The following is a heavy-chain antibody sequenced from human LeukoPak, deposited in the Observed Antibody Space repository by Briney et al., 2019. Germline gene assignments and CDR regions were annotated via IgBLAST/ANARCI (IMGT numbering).Heavy chain of an antibody. CDR1: GFTFTTYS. V-gene: IGHV3-21*01. J-gene: IGHJ4*02. D-gene: IGHD4-17*01. CDR2: ISSGSSAI. Sequence: GGSLRLSCEASGFTFTTYSMTWVRQAPGKGLEWVSIISSGSSAIFSADALKGRFTISRDDAMNLLYLDMNSLRAEDTAVYYCARGHTAVTRHLDFWGQGTLVTVSS. CDR3: ARGHTAVTRHLDF.